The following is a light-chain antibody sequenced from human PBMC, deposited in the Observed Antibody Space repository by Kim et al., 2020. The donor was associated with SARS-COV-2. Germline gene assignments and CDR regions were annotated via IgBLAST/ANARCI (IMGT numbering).Light chain of an antibody. CDR2: GAS. J-gene: IGKJ5*01. CDR1: QSGSSN. Sequence: SVSPGERATLCCRASQSGSSNLAWYQQKPGHAPRLLIYGASTRATGIPARFSGSGSGKEFTLTISSLQSEDFAVYYCQQYNNWITFGQGTRLEIK. CDR3: QQYNNWIT. V-gene: IGKV3-15*01.